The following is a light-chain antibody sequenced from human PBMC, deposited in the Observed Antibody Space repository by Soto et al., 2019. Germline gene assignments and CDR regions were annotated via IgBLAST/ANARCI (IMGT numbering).Light chain of an antibody. CDR1: QGVFSSY. Sequence: EIVLTQSPGTLSLSPGERVTLSCRASQGVFSSYLAWYQQKPGQAPRLLIYGASNRATGIPDRFSGSVSGTDFTLTISRLEPEDFEVYFCQQYGSSPITFGQGTRLEIK. CDR3: QQYGSSPIT. J-gene: IGKJ5*01. V-gene: IGKV3-20*01. CDR2: GAS.